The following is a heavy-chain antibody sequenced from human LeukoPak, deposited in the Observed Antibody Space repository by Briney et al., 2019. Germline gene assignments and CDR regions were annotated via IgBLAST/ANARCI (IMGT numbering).Heavy chain of an antibody. CDR2: ISXXXSTI. CDR3: ARADCSSTSCYDYYYYGMDV. J-gene: IGHJ6*02. Sequence: ISXXXSTIYYADSVKGRFTISRDNAKNSLYLQMNSLRAEDTAVYYCARADCSSTSCYDYYYYGMDVWGQGTTVTVSS. D-gene: IGHD2-2*01. V-gene: IGHV3-48*01.